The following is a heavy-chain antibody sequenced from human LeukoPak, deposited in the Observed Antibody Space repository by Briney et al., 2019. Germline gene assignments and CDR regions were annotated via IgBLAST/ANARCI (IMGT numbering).Heavy chain of an antibody. J-gene: IGHJ4*02. CDR3: ARLNYYDSTGSDY. Sequence: GGSLRLSCAASGFTVSSNYMSWVRQAPGKGLEWVSVIYSGGSTYYAVSVKGRFTISRDNSKNTLYLQMNSLRAEDTAVYYCARLNYYDSTGSDYWGQGTLVTVSS. CDR2: IYSGGST. CDR1: GFTVSSNY. D-gene: IGHD3-22*01. V-gene: IGHV3-53*01.